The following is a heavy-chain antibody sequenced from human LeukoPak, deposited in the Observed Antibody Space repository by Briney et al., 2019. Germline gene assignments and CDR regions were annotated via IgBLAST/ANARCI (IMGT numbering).Heavy chain of an antibody. CDR2: IYYSGST. CDR1: GXSITGYY. V-gene: IGHV4-59*01. D-gene: IGHD4-23*01. J-gene: IGHJ4*02. Sequence: PSETLSLTCTVSGXSITGYYGSWIRQPPGKGLEYIGYIYYSGSTNYNPSLKSRVTISADTSKNQFSLKLASVTAADTAVYYCARARFGADYGGTFDYWGQGTLVTVSS. CDR3: ARARFGADYGGTFDY.